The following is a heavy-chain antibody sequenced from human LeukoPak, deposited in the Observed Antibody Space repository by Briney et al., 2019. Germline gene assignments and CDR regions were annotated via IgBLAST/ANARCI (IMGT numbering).Heavy chain of an antibody. J-gene: IGHJ4*02. V-gene: IGHV4-39*01. CDR3: ARHRRSIAVEDYYFDY. CDR1: GGSISSSSYY. Sequence: SETVSLTCTVSGGSISSSSYYWGWIRQPPGKGLEWIGSIYYSGSTYYNPSLKSRVTISVDTSKNQFSLKLSSVTAADTAVYYCARHRRSIAVEDYYFDYWGQGTLVTVSS. CDR2: IYYSGST. D-gene: IGHD6-19*01.